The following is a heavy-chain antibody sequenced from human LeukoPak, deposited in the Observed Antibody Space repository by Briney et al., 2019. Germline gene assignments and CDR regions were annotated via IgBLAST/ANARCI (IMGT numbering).Heavy chain of an antibody. CDR3: ARELTTVTTFEYFQH. Sequence: GASVTVSCKASGYTFTRYYMHWVRQAPGQGLEWMGSINPNSGGTNYAQKFQGRVTMTRDTSISTAYMELSRLRSDDTAVYYCARELTTVTTFEYFQHWGQGTLVTVSS. V-gene: IGHV1-2*02. CDR1: GYTFTRYY. D-gene: IGHD4-17*01. J-gene: IGHJ1*01. CDR2: INPNSGGT.